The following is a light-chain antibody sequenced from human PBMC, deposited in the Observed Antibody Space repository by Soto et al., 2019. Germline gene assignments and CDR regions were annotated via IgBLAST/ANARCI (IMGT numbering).Light chain of an antibody. CDR1: PSGSSW. CDR2: DAS. J-gene: IGKJ1*01. Sequence: DIQMTQSPSTLSASVGDRVTITCRASPSGSSWLAWYQRKPGKAPKLLIYDASSLQSGVPSRFSGSGSGTQFTLTISSLQPDDFATYYCQQYNSHSPWTFGQGTKVDNK. V-gene: IGKV1-5*01. CDR3: QQYNSHSPWT.